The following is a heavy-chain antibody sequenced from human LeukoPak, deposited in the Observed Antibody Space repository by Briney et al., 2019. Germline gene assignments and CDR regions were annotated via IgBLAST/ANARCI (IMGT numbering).Heavy chain of an antibody. CDR3: AKDRRGKSYGDYSL. Sequence: GGSLRLSCAASGFTFSSYAMSWVRQAPGKGLEWVSGISGSGGSTYYADSVKGRFTISRDNSKNTLYLQMNSLRAEDTAVYYCAKDRRGKSYGDYSLWGQGTLVTVSS. CDR2: ISGSGGST. J-gene: IGHJ4*02. CDR1: GFTFSSYA. V-gene: IGHV3-23*01. D-gene: IGHD4-17*01.